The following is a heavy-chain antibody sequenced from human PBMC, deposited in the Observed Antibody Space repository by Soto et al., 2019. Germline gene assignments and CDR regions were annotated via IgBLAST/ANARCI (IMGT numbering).Heavy chain of an antibody. CDR3: AMKITMVRGVPPDWFDP. CDR2: IYYSGST. D-gene: IGHD3-10*01. J-gene: IGHJ5*02. Sequence: SETLSLTCTVSGGSLGSSSYYWGWIRQSPGKGLEWIGSIYYSGSTYYNPSLKSRVTISVDTSKNQFSLKLSSVTAADTAVYYCAMKITMVRGVPPDWFDPWGQGTLVTVSS. CDR1: GGSLGSSSYY. V-gene: IGHV4-39*01.